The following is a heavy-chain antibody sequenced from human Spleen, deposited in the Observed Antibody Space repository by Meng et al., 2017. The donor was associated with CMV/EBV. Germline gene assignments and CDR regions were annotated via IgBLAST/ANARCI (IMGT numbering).Heavy chain of an antibody. CDR2: ISDTGSTI. J-gene: IGHJ4*02. CDR1: GFTFTTYA. V-gene: IGHV3-48*04. Sequence: GESLKISCAASGFTFTTYAMSWVRQAPGKGLEWVSYISDTGSTIHYADSVKGRFTISRDNAKNSLYLQMNSLRAEDTAVYYCAKEYSSSSGDYWGQGTLVTVSS. D-gene: IGHD6-6*01. CDR3: AKEYSSSSGDY.